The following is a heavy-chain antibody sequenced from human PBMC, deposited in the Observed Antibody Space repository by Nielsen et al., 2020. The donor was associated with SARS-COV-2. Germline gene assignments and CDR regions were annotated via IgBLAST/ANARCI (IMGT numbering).Heavy chain of an antibody. Sequence: GESLKISCAASGFTFSDSYMNWIRQAPGKGLEWISHITSSGNPIYYADSVKGRFSISRDNAKNLLYLQMSGLRDDDTAVYYCARRYSSGWYYFDYWGQGTLVTVSS. CDR3: ARRYSSGWYYFDY. J-gene: IGHJ4*02. CDR1: GFTFSDSY. V-gene: IGHV3-11*04. D-gene: IGHD6-19*01. CDR2: ITSSGNPI.